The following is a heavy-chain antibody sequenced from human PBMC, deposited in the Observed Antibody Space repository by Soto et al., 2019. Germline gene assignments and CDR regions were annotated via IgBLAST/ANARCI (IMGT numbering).Heavy chain of an antibody. CDR2: ISGSGGST. J-gene: IGHJ4*02. Sequence: GGALRLSCAASGFTFSSYAMSWVRQAPGKELEWVSAISGSGGSTYYADPVKGRFTISRDNSKNTLYLQMNSLRAEDTAVYYCAKGTRPPPRRSSSWYVKWFYFDYWGQGTLVTVSS. D-gene: IGHD6-13*01. CDR3: AKGTRPPPRRSSSWYVKWFYFDY. V-gene: IGHV3-23*01. CDR1: GFTFSSYA.